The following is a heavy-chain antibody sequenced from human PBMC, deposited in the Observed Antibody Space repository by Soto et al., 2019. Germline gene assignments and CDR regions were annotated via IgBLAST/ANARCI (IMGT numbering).Heavy chain of an antibody. J-gene: IGHJ4*02. D-gene: IGHD3-10*01. CDR2: ISGYNGNT. V-gene: IGHV1-18*01. CDR3: ARLLLWFGELIDGALDY. CDR1: GYTFTSYA. Sequence: QVQLVQSGAEVKKPGASVKVSCKASGYTFTSYAITWVRQAPGQGLGWMGWISGYNGNTNYAQKLQGRVAMTTDTSTSTAYMELRSLRSDDTAVYYCARLLLWFGELIDGALDYWGQGPLVTVSS.